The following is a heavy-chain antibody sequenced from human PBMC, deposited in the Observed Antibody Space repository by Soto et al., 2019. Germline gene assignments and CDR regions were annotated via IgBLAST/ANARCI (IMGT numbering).Heavy chain of an antibody. J-gene: IGHJ4*02. Sequence: ASETLSLTCAVYGGSFSGYYWCWIRQPPGKGLEWIGEINHSGSTNYNPSLKSRVTISVDTSKNQFSLKLSSVTAADTAVYYCVTTHLNFLSGYSGQYYFDYWGQGTLVSVSS. D-gene: IGHD3-3*01. CDR2: INHSGST. V-gene: IGHV4-34*01. CDR1: GGSFSGYY. CDR3: VTTHLNFLSGYSGQYYFDY.